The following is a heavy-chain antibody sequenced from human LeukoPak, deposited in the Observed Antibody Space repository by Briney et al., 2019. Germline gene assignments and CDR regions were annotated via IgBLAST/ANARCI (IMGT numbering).Heavy chain of an antibody. CDR1: GYTFTSYD. CDR3: ARGFDYDSSGYYDAFDI. D-gene: IGHD3-22*01. V-gene: IGHV1-8*03. CDR2: MNPNSGNT. Sequence: ASVKVSCKASGYTFTSYDINWVRQATGQGLEWMGWMNPNSGNTGYAQKFQGRVTITRNTSISTAYMELSSLRSDDTAVYYCARGFDYDSSGYYDAFDIWGQGTMVTVSS. J-gene: IGHJ3*02.